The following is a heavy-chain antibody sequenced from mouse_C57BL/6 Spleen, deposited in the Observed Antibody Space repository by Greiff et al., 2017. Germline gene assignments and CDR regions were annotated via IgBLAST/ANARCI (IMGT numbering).Heavy chain of an antibody. D-gene: IGHD1-1*01. CDR3: ATYYYGSSSHAMDY. Sequence: DVQLVESVAELVRPGASVKLSCTASGFNIKNTYMHWVKQRPEQGLEWIGRIDPANGNTKYAPKFQGKATITADTSSNTAYLQLSSLTSEDTAIYYCATYYYGSSSHAMDYWGQGTSVTVSS. CDR1: GFNIKNTY. V-gene: IGHV14-3*01. J-gene: IGHJ4*01. CDR2: IDPANGNT.